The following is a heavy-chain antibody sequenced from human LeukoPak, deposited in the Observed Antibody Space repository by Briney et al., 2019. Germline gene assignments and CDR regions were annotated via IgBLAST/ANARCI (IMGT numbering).Heavy chain of an antibody. CDR1: GGSINNFC. CDR2: IYTSGST. J-gene: IGHJ5*02. V-gene: IGHV4-4*07. CDR3: AREDSSSWYPRFDP. D-gene: IGHD6-13*01. Sequence: SETLSLTCTVSGGSINNFCWSWIRQPAGKGLEWIGRIYTSGSTNYNPSLKSRVAMSVDTSNNQFSLKLNSVTAADTAVYYCAREDSSSWYPRFDPWGQGTLVTVSS.